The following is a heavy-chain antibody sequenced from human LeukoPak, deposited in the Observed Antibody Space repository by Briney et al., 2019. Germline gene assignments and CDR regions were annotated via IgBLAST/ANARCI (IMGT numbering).Heavy chain of an antibody. J-gene: IGHJ3*02. D-gene: IGHD3-22*01. V-gene: IGHV3-21*01. CDR3: ARDRVYYDSSGYYSIRAFDI. Sequence: GGSLRLSCAASGFTFSSYAMNWVRQAPGKGLEWVSSISSSSSYIYYADSVKGRFTISRDNAKNSLYLQMNSLRAEDTAVYYCARDRVYYDSSGYYSIRAFDIWGQGTMVTVSS. CDR2: ISSSSSYI. CDR1: GFTFSSYA.